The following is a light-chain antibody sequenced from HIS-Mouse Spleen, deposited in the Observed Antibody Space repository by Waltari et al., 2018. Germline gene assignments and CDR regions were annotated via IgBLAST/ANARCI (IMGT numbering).Light chain of an antibody. CDR2: DVS. Sequence: QSALTQPRSVSGSPGQSVPISCTGTSRDVGGYNYVPWYQQHPGKAPKLMIYDVSKRPSGVPDRFSGSKSGNTASLTISGLQAEDEADYYCCSYAGSYPVVFGGGTKLTVL. J-gene: IGLJ2*01. CDR3: CSYAGSYPVV. V-gene: IGLV2-11*01. CDR1: SRDVGGYNY.